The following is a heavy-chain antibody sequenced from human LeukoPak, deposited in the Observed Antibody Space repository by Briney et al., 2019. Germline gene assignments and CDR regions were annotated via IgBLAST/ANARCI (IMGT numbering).Heavy chain of an antibody. J-gene: IGHJ6*03. CDR1: GFTFSTYG. CDR2: IRSDGIII. V-gene: IGHV3-30*02. Sequence: GGSLRLSCAASGFTFSTYGLHWVRQAPGKGLEWVAFIRSDGIIIYYADSVKGRFTLSRDNSKNTLYLQMNSLRAEDTAVYYCAKEIYYYMDVWGKGTTVTVSS. CDR3: AKEIYYYMDV.